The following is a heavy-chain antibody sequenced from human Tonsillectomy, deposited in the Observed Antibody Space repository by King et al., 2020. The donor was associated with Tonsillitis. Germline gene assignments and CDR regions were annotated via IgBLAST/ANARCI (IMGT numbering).Heavy chain of an antibody. Sequence: VQLVESGGGVVQPGRSLRLSCAASGFTFSTYGMHWVRQAPGKGLEWVAVIWYDESKIYYADSVKGRFTISRDNSKNTLYLQMNSLRVEDTAVYYCVRGEYYYASGSRSLYYFDYWGQGILVTVSS. V-gene: IGHV3-33*08. CDR2: IWYDESKI. CDR3: VRGEYYYASGSRSLYYFDY. D-gene: IGHD3-10*01. CDR1: GFTFSTYG. J-gene: IGHJ4*02.